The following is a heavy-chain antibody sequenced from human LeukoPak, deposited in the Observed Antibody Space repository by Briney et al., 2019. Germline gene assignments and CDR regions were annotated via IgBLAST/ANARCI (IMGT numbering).Heavy chain of an antibody. CDR2: ISSSGATI. D-gene: IGHD2-2*01. CDR1: GFTFISYG. CDR3: AGRRSSRLNWFDP. Sequence: GESLRLSCAASGFTFISYGMNWVRQAPGKELEWVSYISSSGATIYYADSVKGRFTISGDNAKNSLYLQMNSLRAEDTAVYYCAGRRSSRLNWFDPWGQGTLVTVSS. J-gene: IGHJ5*02. V-gene: IGHV3-48*04.